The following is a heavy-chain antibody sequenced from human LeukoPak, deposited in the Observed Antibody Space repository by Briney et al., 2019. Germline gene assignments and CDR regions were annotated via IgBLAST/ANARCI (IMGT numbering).Heavy chain of an antibody. CDR1: GGSFSGYY. D-gene: IGHD3-22*01. J-gene: IGHJ6*03. CDR2: INHSGST. Sequence: PSETLSLTCAVYGGSFSGYYWSWIRQPPGKGLEWIGEINHSGSTNYNPSLKSRVTISVDTSKNQFSLKLSSVTAADTAVYYCARQPKYYYDSSGYTDVWGKGTTVTVSS. CDR3: ARQPKYYYDSSGYTDV. V-gene: IGHV4-34*01.